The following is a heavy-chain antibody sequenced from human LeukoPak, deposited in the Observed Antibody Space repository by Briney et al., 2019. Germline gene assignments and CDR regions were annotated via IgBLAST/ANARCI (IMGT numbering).Heavy chain of an antibody. CDR3: ATDSDIVGATHAFDI. V-gene: IGHV1-24*01. J-gene: IGHJ3*02. CDR2: FDPEDGET. Sequence: ASVKVSCKVSGYTLTELSMHWVRQAPGKGLEWMGGFDPEDGETIYAQKFQGRVTMTEDTSTDTAYMELSSLRSEDTAVYYCATDSDIVGATHAFDIWGQGTMVTVSS. D-gene: IGHD1-26*01. CDR1: GYTLTELS.